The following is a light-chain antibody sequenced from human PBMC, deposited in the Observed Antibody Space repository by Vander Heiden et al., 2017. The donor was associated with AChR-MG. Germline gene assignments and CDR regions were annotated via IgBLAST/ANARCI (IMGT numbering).Light chain of an antibody. CDR2: GAS. V-gene: IGKV3-15*01. Sequence: EIVMTQSPGTLSLSPGERAILSCRASQNIASHLAWYQQKPGQASRLVISGASTRAAGIPARFSGSGSGTEFTLTISSLQSEDFAVYYCQQYNSWPPGNTFGQGTKLEIK. J-gene: IGKJ2*01. CDR1: QNIASH. CDR3: QQYNSWPPGNT.